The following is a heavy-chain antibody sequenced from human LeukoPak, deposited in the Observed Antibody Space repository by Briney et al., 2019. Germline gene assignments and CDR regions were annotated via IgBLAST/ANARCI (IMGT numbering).Heavy chain of an antibody. Sequence: RPGGSLRLSCAASEFTFSTYSMNWVRQAPEEGLEWISYISSGSNTIYYADSVKGRFTISRDNAKISLYLQMNSLRAEDTAVYYCARRVGATYYFDWWGQGTLVTVSS. V-gene: IGHV3-48*01. CDR1: EFTFSTYS. J-gene: IGHJ4*02. CDR3: ARRVGATYYFDW. D-gene: IGHD1-26*01. CDR2: ISSGSNTI.